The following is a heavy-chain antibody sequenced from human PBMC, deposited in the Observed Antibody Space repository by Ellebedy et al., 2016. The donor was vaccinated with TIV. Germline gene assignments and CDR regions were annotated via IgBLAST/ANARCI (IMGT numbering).Heavy chain of an antibody. Sequence: GGSLRLXXAASGFTFSSYGMHWVRQAPGKGLEWVSAISGSGGSTYYADSVKGRFTISRDNSKNTLYLQMNSLRAEDTAVYYCAKVIDYVWGSYRCFDYWGQGTLVTVSS. V-gene: IGHV3-23*01. CDR1: GFTFSSYG. J-gene: IGHJ4*02. D-gene: IGHD3-16*02. CDR3: AKVIDYVWGSYRCFDY. CDR2: ISGSGGST.